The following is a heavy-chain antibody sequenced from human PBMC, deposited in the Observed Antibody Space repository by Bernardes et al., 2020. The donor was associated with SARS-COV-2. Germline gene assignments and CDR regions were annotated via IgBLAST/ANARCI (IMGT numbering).Heavy chain of an antibody. CDR2: INHSGST. CDR1: GGSFSGYY. Sequence: SETLSLTCAVYGGSFSGYYWSWIRQPPGKGLEWIGEINHSGSTNYNPSLKSRVTISVDTSKNQFSLKLSSVTAADTAVYYCAGWVRGVPEKDAFDIWGQGTMVTVSS. CDR3: AGWVRGVPEKDAFDI. V-gene: IGHV4-34*01. D-gene: IGHD3-10*01. J-gene: IGHJ3*02.